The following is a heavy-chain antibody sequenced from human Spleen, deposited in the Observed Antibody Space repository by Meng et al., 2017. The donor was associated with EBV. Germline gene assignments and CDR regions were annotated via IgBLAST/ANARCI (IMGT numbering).Heavy chain of an antibody. J-gene: IGHJ4*02. Sequence: LPLQESGSGLVKPSQTLSLTCAVSGVSITTGGYSWSLVRQPPGKGLEWIGHIYHSGSTYYNPSAKSRVIMSVDRSKNQFSLKLTSVTAADTAVYYCARSATGWFFYYDYWGQGTLVTVSS. V-gene: IGHV4-30-2*01. CDR2: IYHSGST. D-gene: IGHD2-15*01. CDR1: GVSITTGGYS. CDR3: ARSATGWFFYYDY.